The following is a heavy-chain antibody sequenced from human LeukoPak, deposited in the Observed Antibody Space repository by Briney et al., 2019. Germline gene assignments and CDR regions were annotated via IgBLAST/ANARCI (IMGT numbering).Heavy chain of an antibody. CDR3: AKAHAGGSCALWFDP. CDR1: GFTVSSNY. Sequence: GGSLRLSCAASGFTVSSNYMSWVRQAPGKGLEWVSVIYSGGSTYYADSVKGRFTISRDNSKNTLYLQMNSLRAEDTAVYYCAKAHAGGSCALWFDPWGQGTLVTVSS. D-gene: IGHD2-15*01. V-gene: IGHV3-53*01. J-gene: IGHJ5*02. CDR2: IYSGGST.